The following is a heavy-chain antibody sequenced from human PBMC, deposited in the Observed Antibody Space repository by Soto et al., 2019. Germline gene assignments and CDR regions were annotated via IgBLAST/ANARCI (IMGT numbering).Heavy chain of an antibody. CDR1: GFSFSNYD. CDR2: ISSGSSTI. D-gene: IGHD3-22*01. Sequence: GGSLRLSCAASGFSFSNYDMNWVRQTPVKGLEWVSYISSGSSTIYYADSVKGRFTVSRDNAKNSLYLQMNSLRAEDTAVYYCARDQEYYYDSSGYPDAFDIWGQGTMVTVSS. J-gene: IGHJ3*02. CDR3: ARDQEYYYDSSGYPDAFDI. V-gene: IGHV3-48*01.